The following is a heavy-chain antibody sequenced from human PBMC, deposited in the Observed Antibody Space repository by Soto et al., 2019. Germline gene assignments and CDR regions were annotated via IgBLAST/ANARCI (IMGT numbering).Heavy chain of an antibody. V-gene: IGHV3-30-3*01. Sequence: QVQLVESGGGVVQPGRSLRLSCAASGFTFSNYAMHWVRQAPGKGLEWVAVISYDGSNKYYADSVKGRFTISRDNSKNTLYLQMNSLRAEDTAVYYCARNPSPDLSSSCYWGQGTLVTISS. CDR1: GFTFSNYA. CDR2: ISYDGSNK. J-gene: IGHJ4*02. CDR3: ARNPSPDLSSSCY. D-gene: IGHD2-15*01.